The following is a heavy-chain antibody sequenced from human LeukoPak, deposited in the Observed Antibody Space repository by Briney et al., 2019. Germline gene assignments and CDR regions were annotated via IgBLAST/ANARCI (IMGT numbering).Heavy chain of an antibody. CDR2: IYSDGNTT. Sequence: GGSLRLSCAGSGFTFSNYWMHWVRQAPGKGLVWVSRIYSDGNTTNYADSVKGRFTISRDNAKNALYLQMNSLRAEDTAVYYCARDQGSTSRGIDYWGQGTLVTVSS. D-gene: IGHD2-2*01. J-gene: IGHJ4*02. CDR3: ARDQGSTSRGIDY. V-gene: IGHV3-74*01. CDR1: GFTFSNYW.